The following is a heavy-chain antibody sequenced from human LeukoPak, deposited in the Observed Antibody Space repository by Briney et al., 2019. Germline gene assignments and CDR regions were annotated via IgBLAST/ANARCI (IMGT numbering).Heavy chain of an antibody. CDR3: ARITDRTIVGEIMHGFDI. CDR1: RHSLDNNNYY. D-gene: IGHD3-3*01. J-gene: IGHJ3*02. CDR2: TYYNGRT. V-gene: IGHV4-39*01. Sequence: SQTLSLTRTVARHSLDNNNYYCGWLRHPPVNGLEGFALTYYNGRTYYSPSLKSRGTISLDTSINQFSLKLSSVTAADTAVYYCARITDRTIVGEIMHGFDIWGQGTPVTVSP.